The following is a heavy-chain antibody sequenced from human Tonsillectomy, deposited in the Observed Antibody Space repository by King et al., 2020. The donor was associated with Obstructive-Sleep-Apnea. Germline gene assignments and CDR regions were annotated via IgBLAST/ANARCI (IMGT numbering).Heavy chain of an antibody. V-gene: IGHV4-59*01. CDR2: VYFTETT. Sequence: VQLQESGPGLVKPSENLSLTCSVSGGSLSAYYWSWVRQPPGKPLEWIGYVYFTETTSYNPSLQSRVTISVNTAKNEVSLRLRSVIAADTATYYCTRDRGFLEAYGMDVWGQGTTVTVSS. J-gene: IGHJ6*02. CDR3: TRDRGFLEAYGMDV. D-gene: IGHD3-3*01. CDR1: GGSLSAYY.